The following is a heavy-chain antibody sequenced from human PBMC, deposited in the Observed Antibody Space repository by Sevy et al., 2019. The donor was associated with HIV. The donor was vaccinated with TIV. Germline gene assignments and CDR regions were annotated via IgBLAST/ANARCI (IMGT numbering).Heavy chain of an antibody. CDR2: ISGSGGST. CDR1: GFTFSSYA. D-gene: IGHD2-2*01. J-gene: IGHJ4*02. Sequence: GGSLRLSCVASGFTFSSYAMSWVRQAPGKGLEWVSAISGSGGSTYYADSVKGRFTISRDNSKNTLYLQMNSLRAEDTAVYYCAKDSSVVVPAATDYWGQGTLVTVSS. CDR3: AKDSSVVVPAATDY. V-gene: IGHV3-23*01.